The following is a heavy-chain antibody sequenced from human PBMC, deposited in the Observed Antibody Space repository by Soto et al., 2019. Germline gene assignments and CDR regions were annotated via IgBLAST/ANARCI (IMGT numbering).Heavy chain of an antibody. J-gene: IGHJ2*01. CDR1: GFTVSSNY. Sequence: GGSLRLSCAASGFTVSSNYMSWVRQAPGKGLEWVSVIYSGGSTYYADSVKGRFTISRHNSKNTLYLQMNSLRAEDTAVYYCASLPTTVPTNWYFDLWGRGTLVTVSS. CDR2: IYSGGST. D-gene: IGHD4-17*01. CDR3: ASLPTTVPTNWYFDL. V-gene: IGHV3-53*04.